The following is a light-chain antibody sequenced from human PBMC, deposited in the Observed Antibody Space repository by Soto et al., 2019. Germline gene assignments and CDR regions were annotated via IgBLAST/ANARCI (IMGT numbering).Light chain of an antibody. CDR2: AAS. J-gene: IGKJ2*01. CDR1: QSISTY. V-gene: IGKV1-39*01. Sequence: DIQMTQSPSSLSASVGDRVTITCRASQSISTYLNWYQQKPGKAPKLLIYAASSLQGGVPSRFSGSGSGTDFTLTISSLQPEDFATYYCQQSYCTPYTFGQGTNLEIK. CDR3: QQSYCTPYT.